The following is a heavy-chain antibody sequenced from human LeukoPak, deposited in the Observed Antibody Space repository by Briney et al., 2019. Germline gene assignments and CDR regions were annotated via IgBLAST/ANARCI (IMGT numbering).Heavy chain of an antibody. CDR3: ATPLAVAGFFDY. J-gene: IGHJ4*02. CDR2: IYHSGST. Sequence: PSETLSLTCTVSGYSISSGYYWGWIRQPPGKGLEWVGSIYHSGSTYYNPSLKSRVTISVDTSKNQFSLKLSSVTAADTAVYYCATPLAVAGFFDYWGQGTLVTVSS. V-gene: IGHV4-38-2*02. CDR1: GYSISSGYY. D-gene: IGHD6-19*01.